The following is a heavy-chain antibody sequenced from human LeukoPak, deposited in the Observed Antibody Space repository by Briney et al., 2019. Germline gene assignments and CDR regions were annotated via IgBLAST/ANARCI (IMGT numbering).Heavy chain of an antibody. CDR3: ARQYYYDSSASLYFDY. CDR2: INHSGST. D-gene: IGHD3-22*01. Sequence: SETLSLTCAVYGGSFSGYYWSWIRQPPGKGLEWIGEINHSGSTNYNPSLKSRVTISVDTSKNQFSLKLSSVTAADTAVYYCARQYYYDSSASLYFDYWGQGTLVTVSS. V-gene: IGHV4-34*01. J-gene: IGHJ4*02. CDR1: GGSFSGYY.